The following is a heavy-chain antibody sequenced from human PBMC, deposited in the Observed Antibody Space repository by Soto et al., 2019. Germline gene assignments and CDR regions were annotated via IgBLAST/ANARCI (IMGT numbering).Heavy chain of an antibody. Sequence: GGSLRLSCAASGFTCSSYSMNWVRQAPGKGLEWVSSISSSSSYIYYADSVKGRFTISRDNAKNSLYLQMNSLRAEDTAVYYCAGDIAVAGDYYYGMDVWGQGTTVTVSS. V-gene: IGHV3-21*01. D-gene: IGHD6-19*01. CDR3: AGDIAVAGDYYYGMDV. CDR2: ISSSSSYI. J-gene: IGHJ6*02. CDR1: GFTCSSYS.